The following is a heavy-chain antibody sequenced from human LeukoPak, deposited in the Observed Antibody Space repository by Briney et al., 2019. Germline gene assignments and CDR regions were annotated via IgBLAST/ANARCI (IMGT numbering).Heavy chain of an antibody. Sequence: GGSLRLSCAASGFTFSSYGMHWVRQAPGKGLEWVAVISYDGSNKYYADSVKGRFTISRDNSKNTLYLQMNSLRAEDTAVYYCAKDLVTPLHYYYYGVDVWGQGTTVTVSS. CDR2: ISYDGSNK. CDR3: AKDLVTPLHYYYYGVDV. CDR1: GFTFSSYG. D-gene: IGHD4-23*01. V-gene: IGHV3-30*18. J-gene: IGHJ6*02.